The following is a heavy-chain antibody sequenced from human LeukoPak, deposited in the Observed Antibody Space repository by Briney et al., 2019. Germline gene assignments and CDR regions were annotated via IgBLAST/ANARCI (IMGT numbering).Heavy chain of an antibody. CDR3: TKRKTTWYLVDAFDI. D-gene: IGHD1-14*01. CDR1: GFSFSDFG. V-gene: IGHV3-30*18. Sequence: GGSLRLSCAASGFSFSDFGMHWVRQAPGKGLEWVAAMSFDGTNKYYADSVKGRFTISRDNSKNTLYLQMNSLRAEDTAVYYCTKRKTTWYLVDAFDIWGQGTLVTVSS. CDR2: MSFDGTNK. J-gene: IGHJ3*02.